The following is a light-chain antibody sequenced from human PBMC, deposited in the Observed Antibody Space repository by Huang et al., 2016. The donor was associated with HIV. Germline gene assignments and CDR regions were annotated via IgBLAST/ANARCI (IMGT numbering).Light chain of an antibody. CDR1: QSISNY. V-gene: IGKV3-11*01. Sequence: EIVLTQSPATLSLSPGERATLSCRASQSISNYLIWYQQKPGQAPRLLIDDASNRATGIPARFRGRGSGTDFTLTISSLEPEDFAIYYCQQRSNWPPVTFGQGTRLDI. CDR3: QQRSNWPPVT. J-gene: IGKJ5*01. CDR2: DAS.